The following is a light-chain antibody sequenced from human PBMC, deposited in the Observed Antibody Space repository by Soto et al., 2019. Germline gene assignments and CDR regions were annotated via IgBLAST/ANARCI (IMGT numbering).Light chain of an antibody. Sequence: QLVLTQPPSRSGAPGQRVIISCTGSSSNIGAGYDVHWYQQLPGAAPQLLIFDNNYRPSGVPDRFSGSKSGTSAYLAITGLQSEDEAHYYCQSYDSSLTDSRVFGGGTKLTVL. J-gene: IGLJ3*02. CDR1: SSNIGAGYD. CDR3: QSYDSSLTDSRV. V-gene: IGLV1-40*01. CDR2: DNN.